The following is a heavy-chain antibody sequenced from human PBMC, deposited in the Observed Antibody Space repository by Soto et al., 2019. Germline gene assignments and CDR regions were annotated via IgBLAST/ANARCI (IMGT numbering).Heavy chain of an antibody. Sequence: EVQLVESGGGWVQPGGSLRLSCAASGFTFSVYSMNWVRQAPGKGLDWVSYITGSSDRILFAESVKGRFTVSRDNAKNSLYLQMNSLRDEDTGVYYCTTSNGHLNHWGQGTLVSVSS. D-gene: IGHD3-22*01. V-gene: IGHV3-48*02. CDR1: GFTFSVYS. CDR3: TTSNGHLNH. J-gene: IGHJ4*02. CDR2: ITGSSDRI.